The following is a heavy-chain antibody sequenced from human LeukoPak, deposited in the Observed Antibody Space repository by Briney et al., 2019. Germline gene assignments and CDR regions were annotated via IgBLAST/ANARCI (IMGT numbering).Heavy chain of an antibody. D-gene: IGHD6-13*01. J-gene: IGHJ6*03. CDR2: IIPIFGTA. Sequence: VASVKVSCKASGGTFSSYAISWVRQAPGQGLEWMGGIIPIFGTANYAQKFQGRVTITADKSTSTAYMELSSLRSEDTAVYYCARVYGSWYPLYYYYYMDVWGKGTTVTISS. CDR3: ARVYGSWYPLYYYYYMDV. V-gene: IGHV1-69*06. CDR1: GGTFSSYA.